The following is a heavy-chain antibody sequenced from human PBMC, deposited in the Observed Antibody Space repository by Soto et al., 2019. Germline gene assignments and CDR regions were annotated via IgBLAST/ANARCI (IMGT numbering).Heavy chain of an antibody. Sequence: GGSLRLSCASSVFTFISYAMHWVRQAPGKGLEWVAVISYDGSNKYYADSVKGRFTISRDNSKNTLYLQMNSLRAEDTAVYYCARESRSWGYSYGYPGEDYYYYGMDVWGQGTTVTVSS. J-gene: IGHJ6*02. CDR1: VFTFISYA. D-gene: IGHD5-18*01. CDR2: ISYDGSNK. CDR3: ARESRSWGYSYGYPGEDYYYYGMDV. V-gene: IGHV3-30-3*01.